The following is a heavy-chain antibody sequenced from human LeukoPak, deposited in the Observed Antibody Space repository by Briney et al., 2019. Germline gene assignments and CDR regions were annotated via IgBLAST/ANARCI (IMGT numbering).Heavy chain of an antibody. CDR1: GGTFSSYA. Sequence: SVKVSCKASGGTFSSYAISWVRQAPGQGLEWMGGIIPIFGTANYAQKFQGRVTITTDESTSTAYMELSSLRSKDTAVYYCARSASSFLNAFDIWGQGTLVTVSS. V-gene: IGHV1-69*05. J-gene: IGHJ4*02. CDR2: IIPIFGTA. D-gene: IGHD6-6*01. CDR3: ARSASSFLNAFDI.